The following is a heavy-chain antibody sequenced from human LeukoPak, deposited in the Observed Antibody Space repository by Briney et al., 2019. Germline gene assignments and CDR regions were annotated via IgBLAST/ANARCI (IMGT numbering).Heavy chain of an antibody. J-gene: IGHJ4*02. Sequence: EASVKVSCKASGYTFTGYYVHWVRQAPGQGLEWMGRINPNSGGTNYAQKFQGRVTMTRDTSISTAYMELSRLRSDDTAVYFCARVSGGYYYDSSGYFTYYFDYWGQGTLVTVSS. V-gene: IGHV1-2*06. CDR3: ARVSGGYYYDSSGYFTYYFDY. D-gene: IGHD3-22*01. CDR2: INPNSGGT. CDR1: GYTFTGYY.